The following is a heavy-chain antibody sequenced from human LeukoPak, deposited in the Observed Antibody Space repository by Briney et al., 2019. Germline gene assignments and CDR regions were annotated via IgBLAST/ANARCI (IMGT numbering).Heavy chain of an antibody. CDR3: ARDRTNRHRYSSSSPPVY. J-gene: IGHJ4*02. CDR1: GYSISSGYY. Sequence: PSETLSLTCTVSGYSISSGYYWGWIRQPPGKGLEWIGSIYHSGSTYYNPSLKSRVTISVDTSKNQFSLKLSSVTAADTAVYYCARDRTNRHRYSSSSPPVYWGQGTLVTVSS. V-gene: IGHV4-38-2*02. D-gene: IGHD6-6*01. CDR2: IYHSGST.